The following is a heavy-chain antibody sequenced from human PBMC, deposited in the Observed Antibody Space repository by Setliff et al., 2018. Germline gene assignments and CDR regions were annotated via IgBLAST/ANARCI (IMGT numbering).Heavy chain of an antibody. J-gene: IGHJ4*02. CDR1: GGSISSGDYY. V-gene: IGHV4-30-4*08. D-gene: IGHD2-15*01. Sequence: SETLSLTCTVSGGSISSGDYYWSWIRQPPGKGLEWIGYIYYSGSTYYNPSLRSRVTISVDTSKNQFSLKLSSVTAADTAVYYCARVIANCSGGSCYPYYFDYWGQGTLVTVSS. CDR2: IYYSGST. CDR3: ARVIANCSGGSCYPYYFDY.